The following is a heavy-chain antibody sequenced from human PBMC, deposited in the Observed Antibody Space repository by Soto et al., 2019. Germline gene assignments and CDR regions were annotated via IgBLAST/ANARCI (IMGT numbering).Heavy chain of an antibody. CDR2: IKEDGSEK. CDR3: AREGYYSVNSGFGY. J-gene: IGHJ4*02. Sequence: EVQLVESGGGLVQPGGSLRLSCAASEFTFSRYWMTWVRQAPGKGLEWVANIKEDGSEKYCVCCVKGRFTISRDNAKNSLYLQMNSLRAEDTAVYYCAREGYYSVNSGFGYWGQGTLVTVSS. V-gene: IGHV3-7*04. CDR1: EFTFSRYW. D-gene: IGHD3-22*01.